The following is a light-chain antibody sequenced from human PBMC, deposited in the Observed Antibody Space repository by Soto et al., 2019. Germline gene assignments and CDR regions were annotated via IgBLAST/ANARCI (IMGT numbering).Light chain of an antibody. CDR3: QQYNIWPPYT. V-gene: IGKV3-15*01. Sequence: EIVMTQSPATLSVSPGERATLSCRASQSVGSKLAWYQQKPGQAPRLLIYDASSRATGIPARFSGSGSGTEFTLTLSSLQSEDFAVYYCQQYNIWPPYTFGQGTKLEIK. CDR2: DAS. J-gene: IGKJ2*01. CDR1: QSVGSK.